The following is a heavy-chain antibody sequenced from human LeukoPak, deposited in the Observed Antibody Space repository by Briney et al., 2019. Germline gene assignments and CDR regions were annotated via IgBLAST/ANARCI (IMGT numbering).Heavy chain of an antibody. CDR2: INPNSGGT. Sequence: ASVKVSCKASGYTFTGYYMHWVRQAPGQGREWMGWINPNSGGTNYAQKFHGRVTMTGDTSISTAYMELSRLRSDDTAVYYCARGGVRGVIITHFDYWGQGTLVTVSS. J-gene: IGHJ4*02. V-gene: IGHV1-2*02. CDR1: GYTFTGYY. D-gene: IGHD3-10*01. CDR3: ARGGVRGVIITHFDY.